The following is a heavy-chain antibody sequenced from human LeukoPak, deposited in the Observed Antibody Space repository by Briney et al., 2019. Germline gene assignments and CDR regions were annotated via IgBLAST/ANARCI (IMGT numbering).Heavy chain of an antibody. D-gene: IGHD7-27*01. V-gene: IGHV4-39*01. CDR2: IYYSGST. CDR3: ARHSVGGTGDFDY. CDR1: GGSISSSSYY. Sequence: SETLSLTCTVSGGSISSSSYYWGWIRQPPGKGLEWIGSIYYSGSTYYNPSLKSRVTISVDTSKNQFSLKLSSVTAADTAVYHCARHSVGGTGDFDYWGQGTLVTVSS. J-gene: IGHJ4*02.